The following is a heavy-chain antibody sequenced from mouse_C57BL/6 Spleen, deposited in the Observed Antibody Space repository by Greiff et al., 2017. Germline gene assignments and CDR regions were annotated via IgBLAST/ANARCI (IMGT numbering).Heavy chain of an antibody. D-gene: IGHD2-3*01. CDR2: ISDGGSYT. J-gene: IGHJ1*03. V-gene: IGHV5-4*03. CDR3: ARIYDGYYDWYFDV. Sequence: EVKVVESGGGLVKPGGSLKLSCAASGFTFSSYAMSWVRQTPEKRLEWVATISDGGSYTYYPDNVKGRFTISRDNAKNNLYLQLSHLKSEDTAMYYCARIYDGYYDWYFDVWGTGTTVTVSS. CDR1: GFTFSSYA.